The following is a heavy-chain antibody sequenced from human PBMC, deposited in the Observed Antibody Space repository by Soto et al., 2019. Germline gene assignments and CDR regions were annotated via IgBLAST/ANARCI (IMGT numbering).Heavy chain of an antibody. CDR1: GGSISSSY. CDR2: IYYSGST. D-gene: IGHD2-2*01. Sequence: PSETLSLTCTVSGGSISSSYWSWIRQPPGKGLEWIGEIYYSGSTYYNPSLKSRVTISVDTSKNQFSLKVSSVTAADTAVYYCARLGGYCTITSCYGYYGMDVWGQGTTVTVSS. J-gene: IGHJ6*02. CDR3: ARLGGYCTITSCYGYYGMDV. V-gene: IGHV4-59*05.